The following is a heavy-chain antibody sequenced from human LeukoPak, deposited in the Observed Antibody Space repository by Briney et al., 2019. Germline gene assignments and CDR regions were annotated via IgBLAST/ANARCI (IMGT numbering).Heavy chain of an antibody. CDR1: GFTFSSYG. Sequence: GGSLRLSCAASGFTFSSYGMHWVRQAPGKGLEWVAFIRYDGSNKYYADSVKGRFTISRDNSKNTLYLQMNSLRAEDAAVYYCAKDSEDTAMASFDYWGQGTLVTVSS. CDR2: IRYDGSNK. D-gene: IGHD5-18*01. CDR3: AKDSEDTAMASFDY. J-gene: IGHJ4*02. V-gene: IGHV3-30*02.